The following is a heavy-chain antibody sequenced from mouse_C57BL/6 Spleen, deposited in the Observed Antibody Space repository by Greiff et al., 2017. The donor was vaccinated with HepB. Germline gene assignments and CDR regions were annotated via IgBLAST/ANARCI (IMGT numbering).Heavy chain of an antibody. V-gene: IGHV1-26*01. CDR1: GYTFTDYY. D-gene: IGHD2-5*01. CDR2: INPNNGGT. Sequence: EVQLQQSGPELVKPGASVKISCKASGYTFTDYYMNWVKQSHGKSLEWIGDINPNNGGTSYNQKFKGKATLTVDKSSSTAYMELRSLTSEDSAVYYCAREGSNYAFDYWGQGTTRTVSS. J-gene: IGHJ2*01. CDR3: AREGSNYAFDY.